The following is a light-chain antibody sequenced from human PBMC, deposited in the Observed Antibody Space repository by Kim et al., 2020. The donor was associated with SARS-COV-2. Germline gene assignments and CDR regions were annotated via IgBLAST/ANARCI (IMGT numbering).Light chain of an antibody. Sequence: DIQMTQFPSSLSASVGDRVTITCQASQDISNYLNWYQQKPGKAPKVLIYDASNLATGVPSRFSGSGSGTDFTFTISSLQPEDVTTYFCQQCDKLPLTFGQGTRLEIK. CDR1: QDISNY. J-gene: IGKJ5*01. CDR2: DAS. V-gene: IGKV1-33*01. CDR3: QQCDKLPLT.